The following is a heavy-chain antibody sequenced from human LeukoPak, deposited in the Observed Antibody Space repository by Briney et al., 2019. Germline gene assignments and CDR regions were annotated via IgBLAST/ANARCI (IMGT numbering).Heavy chain of an antibody. V-gene: IGHV3-43*01. CDR1: GFTFDDYI. CDR3: AKARGLIGGAFDI. J-gene: IGHJ3*02. D-gene: IGHD3-22*01. CDR2: ISWDGDTT. Sequence: PGGSLRLSCAASGFTFDDYIMHWVRQAPGKGLEWVSLISWDGDTTYYADSLKGRFTISRDNSRNSLYLLMNSLTTEDTALYYCAKARGLIGGAFDIWGRGTMVTVSS.